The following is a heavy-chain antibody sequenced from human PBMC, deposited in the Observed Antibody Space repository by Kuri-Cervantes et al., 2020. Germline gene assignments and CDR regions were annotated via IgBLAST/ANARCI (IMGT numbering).Heavy chain of an antibody. D-gene: IGHD2-21*02. CDR1: GFTFSNYA. V-gene: IGHV3-21*01. Sequence: GESLKISCAASGFTFSNYAMSWVRQAPGKGLDWVSSISSGSSSIYFADSVKGRFTVSRDSAQNSLYLQMNSLRAEDTAVYYCARGEVVTATAYWGQGTLVTVSS. CDR2: ISSGSSSI. CDR3: ARGEVVTATAY. J-gene: IGHJ4*02.